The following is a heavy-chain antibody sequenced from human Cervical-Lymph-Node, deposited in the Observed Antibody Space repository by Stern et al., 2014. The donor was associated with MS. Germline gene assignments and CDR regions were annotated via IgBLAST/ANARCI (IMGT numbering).Heavy chain of an antibody. Sequence: VQLLQSGPEVKKPGASVKVSCKASGYTFTSFGISWGRRAPGQGLEWMGWISGYNGNTNYPQKFQGRVTLTTDTSTSTAHMDLTSLRSDDTAMYYCARGPYCSSTSCYTNGYYFYGMDVGGQGTTVTVSS. D-gene: IGHD2-2*02. J-gene: IGHJ6*02. CDR1: GYTFTSFG. V-gene: IGHV1-18*01. CDR3: ARGPYCSSTSCYTNGYYFYGMDV. CDR2: ISGYNGNT.